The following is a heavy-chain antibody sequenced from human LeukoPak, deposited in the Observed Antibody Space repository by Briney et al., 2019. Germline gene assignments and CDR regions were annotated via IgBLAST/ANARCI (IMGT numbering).Heavy chain of an antibody. CDR2: IYPGDSDT. J-gene: IGHJ5*02. CDR3: ARELVVVAARGRSNWFDP. Sequence: GESLKISCKGSGYSFTSYWIGWVRQMPGKGLEWMGIIYPGDSDTRYSPSFQGQATISADKSISTAYLQWSSLKASDTAMYYCARELVVVAARGRSNWFDPWGQGTLVTVSS. CDR1: GYSFTSYW. D-gene: IGHD2-15*01. V-gene: IGHV5-51*01.